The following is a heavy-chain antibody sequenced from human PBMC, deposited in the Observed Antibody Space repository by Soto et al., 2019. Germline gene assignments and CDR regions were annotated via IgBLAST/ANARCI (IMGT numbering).Heavy chain of an antibody. CDR3: ARLFWSGSEPLGMDV. Sequence: QNISCARSVYSFSVYWIGCVDQMPRKGLEWMGIIYPGDSDTRYSPSFQGQVTISADKAISTAYLQWSSLKASDTAMYYCARLFWSGSEPLGMDVWGQGTTVTVSS. D-gene: IGHD3-3*01. V-gene: IGHV5-51*07. CDR2: IYPGDSDT. CDR1: VYSFSVYW. J-gene: IGHJ6*02.